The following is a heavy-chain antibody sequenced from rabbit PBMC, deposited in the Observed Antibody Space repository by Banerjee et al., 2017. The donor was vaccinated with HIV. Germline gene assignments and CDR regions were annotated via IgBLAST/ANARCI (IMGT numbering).Heavy chain of an antibody. CDR3: ARNYVNVFDP. D-gene: IGHD1-1*01. J-gene: IGHJ2*01. Sequence: QEQLVESGGGLVQPEGSLTLTCTASGFSFSSNWICWVRQAPGKGLEWIACIDTSDGDTDYANWPKGRFTISKASSTTVTLKMTSLTAADTATYFCARNYVNVFDPWGPGTLVTVS. CDR1: GFSFSSNW. CDR2: IDTSDGDT. V-gene: IGHV1S45*01.